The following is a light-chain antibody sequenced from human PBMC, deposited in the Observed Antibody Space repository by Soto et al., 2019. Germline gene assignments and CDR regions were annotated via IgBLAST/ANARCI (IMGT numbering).Light chain of an antibody. CDR2: DAS. V-gene: IGKV1-5*01. CDR3: QHYNYYPWT. J-gene: IGKJ1*01. Sequence: DIQMTQSPSTLSASVGDSVTITCRASQRISGRLAWYQQKPGKAPKLLIYDASSFEGWVPSRFSVSGSGTEFTLTISCLQPDDFATYYCQHYNYYPWTFGQGTNEEI. CDR1: QRISGR.